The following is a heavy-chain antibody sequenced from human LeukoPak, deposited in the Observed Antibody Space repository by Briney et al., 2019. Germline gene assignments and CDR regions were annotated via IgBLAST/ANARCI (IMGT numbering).Heavy chain of an antibody. V-gene: IGHV1-69*04. Sequence: RASVKVSCKASGGTFSSYAISWVRQAPGQGLEWMGRIIPIFGIANYAQKFQARVTITADKSTSTAYMELSSLRSEDTAVYYCARSKVVPAAQRWNWFDPWGQGTLVTVSS. J-gene: IGHJ5*02. D-gene: IGHD2-2*01. CDR3: ARSKVVPAAQRWNWFDP. CDR1: GGTFSSYA. CDR2: IIPIFGIA.